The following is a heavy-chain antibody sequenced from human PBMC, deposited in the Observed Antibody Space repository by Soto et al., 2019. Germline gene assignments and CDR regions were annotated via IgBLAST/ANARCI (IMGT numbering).Heavy chain of an antibody. CDR3: ARGWIYDSSGYPNNDY. J-gene: IGHJ4*02. D-gene: IGHD3-22*01. V-gene: IGHV4-34*01. Sequence: SETLSLTCAVYGGSFSGYYWSWIRQPPGKGLEWIGEINHSGSTNYNPSLKSRVTISVDTSKNQFSLKLSSVTAADTAVYYCARGWIYDSSGYPNNDYWGQGTLVT. CDR1: GGSFSGYY. CDR2: INHSGST.